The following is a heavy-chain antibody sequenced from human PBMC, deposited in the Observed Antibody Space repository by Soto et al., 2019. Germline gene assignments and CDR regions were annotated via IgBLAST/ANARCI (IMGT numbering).Heavy chain of an antibody. CDR1: GGTFGSYA. Sequence: QVQLVQSGAEVKKPGSSVKVSCKASGGTFGSYAISWVRQAPGQGLEWMGGIIPIFGTANYAQKFQGRVTITADESTSTAYMELSSLRSEDTAVYYCARDNGGYYYDSSGYYYFDYWGQGTLVTVSS. D-gene: IGHD3-22*01. J-gene: IGHJ4*02. V-gene: IGHV1-69*01. CDR3: ARDNGGYYYDSSGYYYFDY. CDR2: IIPIFGTA.